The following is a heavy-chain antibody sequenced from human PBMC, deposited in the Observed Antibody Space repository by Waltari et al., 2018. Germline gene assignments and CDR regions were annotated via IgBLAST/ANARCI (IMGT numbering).Heavy chain of an antibody. V-gene: IGHV4-39*07. D-gene: IGHD6-19*01. Sequence: QLQLQESGPGLVEPSETLSLTCTASGDSISNNNYYWGWIRQPQGTGLEWIGSPHYIGEPYYSSSLKSRVIISVETSNNQFSPRLTSGTAADTAIYFCARNQRGWFDAFDIWGQGTAVTVSS. CDR2: PHYIGEP. J-gene: IGHJ3*02. CDR1: GDSISNNNYY. CDR3: ARNQRGWFDAFDI.